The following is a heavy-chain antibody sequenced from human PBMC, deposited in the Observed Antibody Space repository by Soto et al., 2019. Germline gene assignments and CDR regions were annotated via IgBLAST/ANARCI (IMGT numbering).Heavy chain of an antibody. J-gene: IGHJ5*02. CDR1: GGSFSGYY. CDR3: ASGVCSGGSCYYGGLGPTVLNWFDP. CDR2: INHSGST. V-gene: IGHV4-34*01. Sequence: PSETLSLTCAVYGGSFSGYYWSWIRQPPGKGLEWIGEINHSGSTNYNPSLKSRVTISVDTSKNQFSLKLSSVTAADTAVYYCASGVCSGGSCYYGGLGPTVLNWFDPWGQGTLVTVSS. D-gene: IGHD2-15*01.